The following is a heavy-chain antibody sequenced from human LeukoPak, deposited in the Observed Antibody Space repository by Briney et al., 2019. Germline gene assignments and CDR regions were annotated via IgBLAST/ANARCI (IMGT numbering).Heavy chain of an antibody. Sequence: GGSLRLSCAASGFTFSSYAMSWVRQAPGKGLEWVSAISGSGGSTYYADSVKGRFTISRDNSKNTLYPQMNSLRAEDTAVYYCAKVGPSDSSGYYLFDYWGQGTLVTVSS. CDR1: GFTFSSYA. D-gene: IGHD3-22*01. V-gene: IGHV3-23*01. J-gene: IGHJ4*02. CDR2: ISGSGGST. CDR3: AKVGPSDSSGYYLFDY.